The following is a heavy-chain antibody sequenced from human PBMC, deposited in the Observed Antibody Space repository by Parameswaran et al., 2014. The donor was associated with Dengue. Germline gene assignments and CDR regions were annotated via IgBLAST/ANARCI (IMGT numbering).Heavy chain of an antibody. D-gene: IGHD3-3*01. Sequence: WIRQPPGKGLEWVSAISGSGGSTYYADSVKGRFTISRDNSKNTLYLQMNSLRAEDTAVYYCADTIFGVVTDLDYWGQGTLVTVSS. V-gene: IGHV3-23*01. CDR3: ADTIFGVVTDLDY. CDR2: ISGSGGST. J-gene: IGHJ4*02.